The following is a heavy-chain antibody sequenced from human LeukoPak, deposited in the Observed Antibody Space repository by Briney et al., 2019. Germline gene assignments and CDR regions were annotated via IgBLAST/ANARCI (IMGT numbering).Heavy chain of an antibody. CDR2: INHSGST. J-gene: IGHJ4*02. Sequence: SETLSLTCAVYGGSFSGYYWSWIRQPPGKGLEWIGEINHSGSTNYNPSLKSRVTISVDTSKNQFSLKLSSVTAADTAVYYCARGPRRLFEFDYWGQGTLVTVSS. CDR3: ARGPRRLFEFDY. D-gene: IGHD1-14*01. CDR1: GGSFSGYY. V-gene: IGHV4-34*01.